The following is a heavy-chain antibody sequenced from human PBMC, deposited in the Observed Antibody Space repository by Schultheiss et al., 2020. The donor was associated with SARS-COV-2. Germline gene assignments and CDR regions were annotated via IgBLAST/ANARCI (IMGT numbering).Heavy chain of an antibody. D-gene: IGHD3-3*01. CDR2: IYYSGST. CDR1: GGSISSSSYY. V-gene: IGHV4-39*07. CDR3: ARLPVGGRRFLEWLVDY. J-gene: IGHJ4*02. Sequence: SETLSLTCTVSGGSISSSSYYWGWIRQPPGKGLEWIGSIYYSGSTNYNPSLKSRVTISVDTSKNQFSLKLSSVTAADTAVYYCARLPVGGRRFLEWLVDYWGQGTLVTVSS.